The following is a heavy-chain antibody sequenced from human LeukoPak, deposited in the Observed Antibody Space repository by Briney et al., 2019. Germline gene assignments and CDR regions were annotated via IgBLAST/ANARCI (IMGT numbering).Heavy chain of an antibody. D-gene: IGHD4-11*01. CDR3: ARDNHYNNYKHYYYYYMDV. J-gene: IGHJ6*03. Sequence: GGSLRLSCAASGSTFSSDSMNWVRQAPGKGLEWVSYISSSSTIYYADSVKGRFTISRDNAKNSLYLQMNSLRAEDTAVYYCARDNHYNNYKHYYYYYMDVRGKGTTVTVSS. CDR1: GSTFSSDS. CDR2: ISSSSTI. V-gene: IGHV3-48*04.